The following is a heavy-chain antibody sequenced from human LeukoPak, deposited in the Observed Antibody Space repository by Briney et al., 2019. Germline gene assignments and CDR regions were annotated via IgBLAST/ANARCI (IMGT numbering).Heavy chain of an antibody. D-gene: IGHD6-13*01. CDR3: ARAGQLVQVDY. CDR1: GYTFTSYY. V-gene: IGHV1-46*03. Sequence: EASVKVSCKASGYTFTSYYMHWVRQAPGQGLEWMGIINPSGGSPSYAQKFQGRVTMTRDTSTSTVYMELSSLRSEDTAVYYCARAGQLVQVDYWGQGTLVTVSS. CDR2: INPSGGSP. J-gene: IGHJ4*02.